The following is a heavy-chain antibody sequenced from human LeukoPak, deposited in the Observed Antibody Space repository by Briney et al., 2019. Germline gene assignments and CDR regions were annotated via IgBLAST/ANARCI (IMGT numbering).Heavy chain of an antibody. J-gene: IGHJ5*02. D-gene: IGHD3-10*01. Sequence: PSETLSLTCTVSGGSISNYYWSWIRQPPGKGLEWIGEINHSGSTNYNPTLKSRVTISVDTSKNQFSLKLSSVTAADTAVYYCARGQLGSGMDDPWGQGTLVTVSS. CDR3: ARGQLGSGMDDP. CDR1: GGSISNYY. V-gene: IGHV4-34*01. CDR2: INHSGST.